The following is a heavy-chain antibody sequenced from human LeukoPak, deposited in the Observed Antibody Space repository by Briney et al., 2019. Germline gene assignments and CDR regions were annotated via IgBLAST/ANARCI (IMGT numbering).Heavy chain of an antibody. V-gene: IGHV3-53*01. CDR1: GFTVSSNY. CDR3: ARTISGSYFELDNYYFDY. D-gene: IGHD1-26*01. CDR2: IYSGGST. J-gene: IGHJ4*02. Sequence: GGSLRLSCAASGFTVSSNYMSWVRQAPGKGLEWVSVIYSGGSTYYADSVKGRFTISRDNSKNTLYLQMNSLRAEDTAVYYCARTISGSYFELDNYYFDYWGQGTLLTVSS.